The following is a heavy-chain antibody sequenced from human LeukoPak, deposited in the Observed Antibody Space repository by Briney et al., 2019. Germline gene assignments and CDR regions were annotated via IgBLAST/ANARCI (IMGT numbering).Heavy chain of an antibody. CDR3: ARERRIIRYYYYYMDV. J-gene: IGHJ6*03. Sequence: SETLSLTCAAYGGSFSGYYWSWIRQPPGKGLEWIGEINHSGSTNYNPSLKSRVTISVDTSKNQCSLKLSSVTAADTAVYYCARERRIIRYYYYYMDVWGKGTTVTISS. CDR1: GGSFSGYY. CDR2: INHSGST. V-gene: IGHV4-34*01.